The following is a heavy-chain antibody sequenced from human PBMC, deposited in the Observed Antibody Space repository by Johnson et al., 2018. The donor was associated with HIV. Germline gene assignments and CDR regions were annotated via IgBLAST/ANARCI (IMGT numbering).Heavy chain of an antibody. J-gene: IGHJ3*02. CDR2: MSFDGSNK. Sequence: QVQLVESGGGVVQPGRSLRLSCAASGFSFSSYAMHWVRQAQGKGLEWVALMSFDGSNKYYADSVKGRFTISRDNSKNTLYLQMNSLRTEDTAVYYCATEARGVHGTLRFLEWSDGFDIWGQGTMVTVSS. V-gene: IGHV3-30*04. CDR3: ATEARGVHGTLRFLEWSDGFDI. D-gene: IGHD3-3*01. CDR1: GFSFSSYA.